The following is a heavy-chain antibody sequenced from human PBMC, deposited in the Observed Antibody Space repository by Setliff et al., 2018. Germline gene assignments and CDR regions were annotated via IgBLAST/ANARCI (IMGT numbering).Heavy chain of an antibody. D-gene: IGHD3-22*01. CDR1: GYTFTSHY. CDR3: ARDVFPYHYEGAFDI. CDR2: INPSSGRT. Sequence: ASVKVSCKASGYTFTSHYMHWVRQAPGLGLEWMGTINPSSGRTSYAQKFQGRVTMARDTSTSTVYMDLSSLRSEDTAVYYCARDVFPYHYEGAFDIWGQGTMVTVSS. V-gene: IGHV1-46*01. J-gene: IGHJ3*02.